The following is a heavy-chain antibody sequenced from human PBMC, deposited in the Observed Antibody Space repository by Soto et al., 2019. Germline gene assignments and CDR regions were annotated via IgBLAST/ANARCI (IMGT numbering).Heavy chain of an antibody. CDR2: IKSKTDGGTT. CDR1: GFTFSNAW. J-gene: IGHJ6*04. V-gene: IGHV3-15*07. Sequence: PGGSLRLSCAASGFTFSNAWMNWVRQAPGKGLEWVGRIKSKTDGGTTDYAAPVKGRFTISRDDSKNTLYLQMNSLKTEDTAVFYCTADYSNYYYYYGMDVWDRETTVTVSS. D-gene: IGHD4-4*01. CDR3: TADYSNYYYYYGMDV.